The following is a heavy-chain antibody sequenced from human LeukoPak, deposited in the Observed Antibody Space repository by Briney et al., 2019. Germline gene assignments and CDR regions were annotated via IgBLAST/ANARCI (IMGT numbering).Heavy chain of an antibody. CDR3: ARRSDSSGYYRAFDY. V-gene: IGHV5-51*01. CDR2: ISPGGSDT. Sequence: AGSLQISCKGSGFNFSSYWIARVRPLPGKGLEWMGIISPGGSDTRYSPSFQGQVTISADKSISTAYLQWSSLKASDTAIYYCARRSDSSGYYRAFDYWGQGTLVTVSS. J-gene: IGHJ4*02. D-gene: IGHD3-22*01. CDR1: GFNFSSYW.